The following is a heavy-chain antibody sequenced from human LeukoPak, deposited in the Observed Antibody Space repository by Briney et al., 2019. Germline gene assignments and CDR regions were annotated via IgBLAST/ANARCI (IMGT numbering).Heavy chain of an antibody. J-gene: IGHJ4*02. V-gene: IGHV3-74*01. CDR1: GFTFRSSW. CDR3: TRVVGDSGYGLDY. D-gene: IGHD5-12*01. Sequence: PGGSLRLSCAASGFTFRSSWMHWVRQAPGKGLVWVSLINSDGSTTTYADSVKGRFTISRDNAKNTLYLQMNSLRAEGTAVYYCTRVVGDSGYGLDYWGQGTLVTVSS. CDR2: INSDGSTT.